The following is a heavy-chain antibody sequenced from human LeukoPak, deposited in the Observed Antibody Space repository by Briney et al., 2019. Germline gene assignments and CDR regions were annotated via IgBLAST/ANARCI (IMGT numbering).Heavy chain of an antibody. Sequence: PSETLSLTCTVSGGSISSYYWSWIRQPPGRGLEWSGYIYYSGSTKYNPSLKSRVTISVDTSKNQFSLRVSSVTAADTALYYCARHGDQYSWVDYWGQGTLVTVSS. V-gene: IGHV4-59*08. CDR2: IYYSGST. D-gene: IGHD5-18*01. CDR3: ARHGDQYSWVDY. J-gene: IGHJ4*02. CDR1: GGSISSYY.